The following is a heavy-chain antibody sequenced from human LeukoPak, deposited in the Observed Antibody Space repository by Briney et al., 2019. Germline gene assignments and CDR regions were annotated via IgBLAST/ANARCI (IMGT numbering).Heavy chain of an antibody. CDR1: GFTFSSYA. D-gene: IGHD2-2*01. Sequence: QAGGSLRLSCAASGFTFSSYAMHWVRQAPGKGLEWVAIISYDGSNNYYADSVKGRFTISRDNSKNTLYLQMNSLRAEDTAVYYCARDRLIMGYCSSTSCSVSYFDYWGQGTLVTVSS. J-gene: IGHJ4*02. V-gene: IGHV3-30-3*01. CDR2: ISYDGSNN. CDR3: ARDRLIMGYCSSTSCSVSYFDY.